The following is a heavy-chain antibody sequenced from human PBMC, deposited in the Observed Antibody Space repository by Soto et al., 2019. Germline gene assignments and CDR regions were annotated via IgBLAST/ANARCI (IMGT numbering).Heavy chain of an antibody. V-gene: IGHV4-39*07. D-gene: IGHD2-2*01. CDR2: INHSGST. CDR1: GGSISSGGYY. J-gene: IGHJ4*02. CDR3: AKRYCGSTSCHLDY. Sequence: SETLSLTCTVSGGSISSGGYYWSWIRQPPGKGLEWIGEINHSGSTNYNPSLKSRVTISVDTSKNQFSLKLSSVTAADTVVYYCAKRYCGSTSCHLDYWGQGTLVTVSS.